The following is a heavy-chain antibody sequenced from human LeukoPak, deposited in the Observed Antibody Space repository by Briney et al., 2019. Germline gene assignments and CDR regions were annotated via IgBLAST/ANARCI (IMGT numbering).Heavy chain of an antibody. CDR1: GGSMSSYY. D-gene: IGHD3-10*01. J-gene: IGHJ4*02. CDR2: IYYSGST. V-gene: IGHV4-59*12. CDR3: ARVHYYGSGSPGYFDY. Sequence: PSETLSLTCTVSGGSMSSYYWSWIRQPPGKGLEWIGYIYYSGSTNYNPSLKSRVTISVDTSKNQFSLKLSSVTAADTAVYYCARVHYYGSGSPGYFDYWGQGTLVTVSS.